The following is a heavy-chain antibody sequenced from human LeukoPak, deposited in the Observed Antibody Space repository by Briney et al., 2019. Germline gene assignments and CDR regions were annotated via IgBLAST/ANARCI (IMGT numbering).Heavy chain of an antibody. V-gene: IGHV3-21*01. CDR3: ARDLDSAPVDI. Sequence: GGSLRLSCAASGFTFSSYSMNWVRQAPGKGLEWVSSISSSSSYIYYADSVKGRFTISRDNAKNSLYLQMNSLRAEDTAVYYCARDLDSAPVDIWGQGTMVTVSS. CDR2: ISSSSSYI. J-gene: IGHJ3*02. CDR1: GFTFSSYS. D-gene: IGHD1-26*01.